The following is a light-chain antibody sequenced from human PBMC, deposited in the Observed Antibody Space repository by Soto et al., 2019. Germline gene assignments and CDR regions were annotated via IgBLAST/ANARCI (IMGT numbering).Light chain of an antibody. V-gene: IGLV2-8*01. CDR3: CSYAGSYSYV. Sequence: QSALTQPPSASGSPGQSVTISCTGTSSDVGDYKYVSWYQQHPGKAPKLMIYEVDKRPSGVPDRFSGSKSGNTASLAVSGLQAEDEADYFCCSYAGSYSYVFGTGTKVTVL. CDR1: SSDVGDYKY. CDR2: EVD. J-gene: IGLJ1*01.